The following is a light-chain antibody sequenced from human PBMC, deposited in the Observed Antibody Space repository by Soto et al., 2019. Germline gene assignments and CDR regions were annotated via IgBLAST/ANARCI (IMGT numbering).Light chain of an antibody. CDR3: QPYNNWPLT. CDR1: QSVNTN. Sequence: EIVLTQSPANLSVSPGERATLSCRASQSVNTNLAWYQQKPGQAPRLLIYGASSRATGIPDRFSGSGSGTDFTLTIISLQSEDFAVYYCQPYNNWPLTFGGGTNV. J-gene: IGKJ4*01. V-gene: IGKV3D-15*01. CDR2: GAS.